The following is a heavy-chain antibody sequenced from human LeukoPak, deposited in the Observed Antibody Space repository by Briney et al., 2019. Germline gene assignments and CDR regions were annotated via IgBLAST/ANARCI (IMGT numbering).Heavy chain of an antibody. J-gene: IGHJ3*02. D-gene: IGHD5-18*01. Sequence: SMQISCKASGYSFASYWIGWVRQMPGKGLEWMGIIYPGDSDTRYSPSFQGQVTISADKSISTAYLQWSSLKASDTAMYYCARPNTAMATDAFDIWGQGTMVTVSS. CDR3: ARPNTAMATDAFDI. CDR2: IYPGDSDT. CDR1: GYSFASYW. V-gene: IGHV5-51*01.